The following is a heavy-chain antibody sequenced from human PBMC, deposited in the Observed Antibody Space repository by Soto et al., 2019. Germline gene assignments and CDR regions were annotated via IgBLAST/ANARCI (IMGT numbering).Heavy chain of an antibody. Sequence: GASVKVSCKASGYTFTSYGISWVRQAPGQGLEWMGWISAYNGNTNYAQKLQGRVTMTTDTSTSTAYMELRSLRSDDTAVYYCARERGGEYYDFWSGYYTGGLSHPTRPVDYWGQGTLVTVSS. J-gene: IGHJ4*02. CDR3: ARERGGEYYDFWSGYYTGGLSHPTRPVDY. CDR1: GYTFTSYG. V-gene: IGHV1-18*01. CDR2: ISAYNGNT. D-gene: IGHD3-3*01.